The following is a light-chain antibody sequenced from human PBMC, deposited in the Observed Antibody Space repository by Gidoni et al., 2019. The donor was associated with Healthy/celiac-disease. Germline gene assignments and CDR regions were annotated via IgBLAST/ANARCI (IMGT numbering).Light chain of an antibody. CDR3: QQSYSTPPNT. Sequence: DIQMTQSPSSLSASVGDRVTITCRASQSISSYLNGYQQKPGKAPKLLIYAASILQSGVPSRFSGSGSGTDFTLTISSLQPEDFATYYCQQSYSTPPNTFGQGTKLEIK. V-gene: IGKV1-39*01. J-gene: IGKJ2*01. CDR1: QSISSY. CDR2: AAS.